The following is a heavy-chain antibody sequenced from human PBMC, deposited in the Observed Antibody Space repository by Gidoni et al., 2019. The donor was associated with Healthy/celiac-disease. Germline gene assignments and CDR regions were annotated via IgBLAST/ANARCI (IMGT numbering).Heavy chain of an antibody. V-gene: IGHV1-24*01. CDR2: FDPADGET. CDR3: ATNTYYYDSSGYYYPLY. J-gene: IGHJ4*02. D-gene: IGHD3-22*01. Sequence: LEWMGGFDPADGETIYAQKFQGRVTMTEDTSTDTAYMELSSLRSEDTAVYYCATNTYYYDSSGYYYPLYWGQGTRVTVSS.